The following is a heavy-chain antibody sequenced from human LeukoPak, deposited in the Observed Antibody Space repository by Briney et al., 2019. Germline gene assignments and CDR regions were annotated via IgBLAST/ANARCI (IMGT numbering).Heavy chain of an antibody. CDR3: ARGEYYDFWSGYPALDY. CDR2: INAGNGNT. D-gene: IGHD3-3*01. J-gene: IGHJ4*02. CDR1: GYTFTSYA. Sequence: ASVKVSCKASGYTFTSYAMHWVRQAPGQRLEWMGWINAGNGNTKYSQEFQGRVTITRGTSASTAYMELSSLRSEDMAVYYCARGEYYDFWSGYPALDYWGQGTLVTVSS. V-gene: IGHV1-3*03.